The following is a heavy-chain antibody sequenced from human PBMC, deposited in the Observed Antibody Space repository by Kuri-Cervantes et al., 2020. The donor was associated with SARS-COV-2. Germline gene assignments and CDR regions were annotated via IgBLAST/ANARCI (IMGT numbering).Heavy chain of an antibody. J-gene: IGHJ5*02. Sequence: ASVKVSCKASGYTFTSYGISWVRQAPGQGLEWMGWISAYNGNTNYAQKLQGRVTMTTDTSTSTVYMELSSLRSEDTAVYYCAREATYCSGGSCYYNWFDPWGQGTLVTVSS. CDR2: ISAYNGNT. D-gene: IGHD2-15*01. CDR1: GYTFTSYG. V-gene: IGHV1-18*01. CDR3: AREATYCSGGSCYYNWFDP.